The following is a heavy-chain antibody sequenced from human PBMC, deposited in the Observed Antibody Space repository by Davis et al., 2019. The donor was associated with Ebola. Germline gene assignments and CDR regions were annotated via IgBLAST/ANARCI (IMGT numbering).Heavy chain of an antibody. CDR1: GFTFSSYA. CDR3: ARDAGTVYYYYGMDV. CDR2: ISSDGSNK. J-gene: IGHJ6*02. V-gene: IGHV3-30-3*01. Sequence: GESLKISCAASGFTFSSYAMHWVRQAPGKGLEWVAVISSDGSNKYYADSVKGRFTISRDNSKNTLYLQMNSLRAEDTAVYYCARDAGTVYYYYGMDVWGQGTTVTVSS. D-gene: IGHD3-10*01.